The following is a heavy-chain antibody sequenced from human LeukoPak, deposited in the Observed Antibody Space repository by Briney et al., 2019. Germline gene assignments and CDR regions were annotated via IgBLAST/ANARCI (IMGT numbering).Heavy chain of an antibody. CDR1: GFTFSTYG. Sequence: PGGSLRLSCAASGFTFSTYGMHWVRQAPGEGLEWGAVIWLYGSNQYYVDSVRGLFSIYRENSKNTLYLQMNTLRAEDTCVYYCARDRGSGVSFDLWGQGAMVTVSS. D-gene: IGHD1-26*01. CDR2: IWLYGSNQ. CDR3: ARDRGSGVSFDL. V-gene: IGHV3-33*01. J-gene: IGHJ3*01.